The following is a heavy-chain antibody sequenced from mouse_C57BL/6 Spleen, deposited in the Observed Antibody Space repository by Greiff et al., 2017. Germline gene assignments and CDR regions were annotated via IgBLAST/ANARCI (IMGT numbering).Heavy chain of an antibody. V-gene: IGHV1-64*01. D-gene: IGHD2-4*01. CDR1: GYTFTSYW. CDR2: IHPNSGST. J-gene: IGHJ4*01. Sequence: QVQLQQPGAELVKPGASVKLSCKASGYTFTSYWMHWVKQRPGQGLEWIGMIHPNSGSTNYNEKFKSKATLTVDKSSRTAYMQLSSLTSEDSAVYYCARGRIYYDYDDYAMDYWGQGTSVTVSS. CDR3: ARGRIYYDYDDYAMDY.